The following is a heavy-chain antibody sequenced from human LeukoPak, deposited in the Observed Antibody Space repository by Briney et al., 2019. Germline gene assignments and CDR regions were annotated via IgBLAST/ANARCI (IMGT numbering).Heavy chain of an antibody. CDR2: ISYDGSNK. V-gene: IGHV3-30*18. Sequence: PGRSLRLSCAASGFTFSSYGMHWVRQAPGKGLEWVAVISYDGSNKYYADSVKGRFTIPRDNSKNTLYLQMNSLRAEDTAVYYCAKGGPHDKSIAVVMYYFDYWGQGTLVTVSS. J-gene: IGHJ4*02. CDR1: GFTFSSYG. D-gene: IGHD6-19*01. CDR3: AKGGPHDKSIAVVMYYFDY.